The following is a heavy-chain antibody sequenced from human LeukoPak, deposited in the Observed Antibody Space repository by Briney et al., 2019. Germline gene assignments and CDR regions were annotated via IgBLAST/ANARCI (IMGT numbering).Heavy chain of an antibody. CDR2: VHLSGTS. Sequence: SRTLSLTCAVSGGSILTTNWWSWVRPPPGKGLEWIGEVHLSGTSNYNPSLKSRVSMSIDKSKNQLSLKLTSVTAADTAMYYCARESGAFSPFGFWGQGTLVTVSS. D-gene: IGHD1-26*01. J-gene: IGHJ4*02. V-gene: IGHV4-4*02. CDR3: ARESGAFSPFGF. CDR1: GGSILTTNW.